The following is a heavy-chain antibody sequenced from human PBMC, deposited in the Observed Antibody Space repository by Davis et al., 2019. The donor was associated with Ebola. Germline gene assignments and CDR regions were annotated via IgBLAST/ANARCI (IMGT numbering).Heavy chain of an antibody. CDR1: GGSISYYYW. CDR3: ARIHCSGGTCFFDY. D-gene: IGHD2-15*01. Sequence: TLSLTCTASGGSISYYYWTWIRQPPGKALEWLARIEWDDDKFYSTSLKTRLTTSKDTPKNQAFLTMTNMDPVGTATYYCARIHCSGGTCFFDYWGQGTLVTVSS. CDR2: IEWDDDK. V-gene: IGHV2-70*04. J-gene: IGHJ4*02.